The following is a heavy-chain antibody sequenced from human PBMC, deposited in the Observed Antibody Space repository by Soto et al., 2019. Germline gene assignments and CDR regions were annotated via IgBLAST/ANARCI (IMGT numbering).Heavy chain of an antibody. V-gene: IGHV4-30-4*01. D-gene: IGHD3-10*01. Sequence: SETLSLTCTVSGGSISSGDYYWSWIRQPPGKGLEWIGYIYYSGSTYYNPSLKSRVTISVDTSKNQFSLKLSSVTAADTAVYYCAGSPPSFYGSGSYYNFGYWGQGTLVTVSS. CDR1: GGSISSGDYY. CDR2: IYYSGST. J-gene: IGHJ4*02. CDR3: AGSPPSFYGSGSYYNFGY.